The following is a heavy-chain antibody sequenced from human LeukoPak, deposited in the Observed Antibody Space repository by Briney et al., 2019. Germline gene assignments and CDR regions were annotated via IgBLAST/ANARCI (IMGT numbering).Heavy chain of an antibody. V-gene: IGHV3-23*01. Sequence: GGSLRLSCAASGFTFSSYAMSWVRQTPGKGLEWVSGISDSGGSTYYADSVKGRFTISRDNSKNTLYLQMNSLRAEDAAIYYCAKMPVSYSSGWSTFDYWGQGTLVTVSS. D-gene: IGHD6-19*01. CDR1: GFTFSSYA. CDR2: ISDSGGST. J-gene: IGHJ4*02. CDR3: AKMPVSYSSGWSTFDY.